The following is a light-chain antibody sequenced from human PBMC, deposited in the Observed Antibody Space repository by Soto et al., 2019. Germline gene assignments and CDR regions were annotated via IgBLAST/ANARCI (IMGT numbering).Light chain of an antibody. CDR1: ASNIGSNY. V-gene: IGLV1-47*02. J-gene: IGLJ1*01. Sequence: QSVLTQPPSASESPGQRVTISCSGGASNIGSNYVWWYQQFPGTAPKLLIYNHDRRPSGVPDRFSGSKSGTSASLAISGLRSEDEADYDCCAYVGATTYVFGTGTKVTVL. CDR3: CAYVGATTYV. CDR2: NHD.